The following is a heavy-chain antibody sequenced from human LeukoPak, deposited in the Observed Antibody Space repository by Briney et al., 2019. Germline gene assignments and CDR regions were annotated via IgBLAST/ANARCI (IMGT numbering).Heavy chain of an antibody. CDR3: ARLSHPHILDSNWFDS. Sequence: GESLKISFTGSGYIFTNYWIGWVRQMPGKGLEWMGIIYPGDSDVRYSPSFQGQVILSADKSINTAYLQWSALKASDTAMYYCARLSHPHILDSNWFDSWGQGSLVTISS. CDR2: IYPGDSDV. J-gene: IGHJ5*01. CDR1: GYIFTNYW. D-gene: IGHD3-3*01. V-gene: IGHV5-51*01.